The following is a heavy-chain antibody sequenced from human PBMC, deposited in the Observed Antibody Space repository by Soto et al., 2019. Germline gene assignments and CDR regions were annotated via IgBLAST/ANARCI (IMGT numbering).Heavy chain of an antibody. Sequence: QVQRVQSGAEGKRLGPSVKFSGNPSGGTFSTYGLSWGRKAPGQGLECMGVIVPIFGAEHPQKFQGRVTITADESTNTVFMELRGLRSEDTAVYYCARGGSDYEGSGYYQGHVWGQGTTVTVSS. V-gene: IGHV1-69*12. CDR3: ARGGSDYEGSGYYQGHV. J-gene: IGHJ6*02. D-gene: IGHD3-22*01. CDR1: GGTFSTYG. CDR2: IVPIFGA.